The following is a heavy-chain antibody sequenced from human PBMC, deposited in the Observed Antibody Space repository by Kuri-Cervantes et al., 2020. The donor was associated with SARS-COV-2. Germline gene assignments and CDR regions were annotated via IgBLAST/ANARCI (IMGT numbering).Heavy chain of an antibody. J-gene: IGHJ4*02. D-gene: IGHD1-26*01. CDR1: GGSINDYY. CDR3: ARDNILFSGSGFDS. CDR2: FYSTGVT. V-gene: IGHV4-59*01. Sequence: SETLSLTCTVSGGSINDYYWGWIRQPPGKGLEWIGYFYSTGVTNYDPSLKTRVIMSTDASKNQLSLKLTSVTAADTAVYFCARDNILFSGSGFDSWGQGALVTVSS.